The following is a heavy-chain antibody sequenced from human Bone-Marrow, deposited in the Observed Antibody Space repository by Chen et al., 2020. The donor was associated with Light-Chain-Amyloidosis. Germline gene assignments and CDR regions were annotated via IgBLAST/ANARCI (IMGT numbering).Heavy chain of an antibody. V-gene: IGHV4-39*07. Sequence: QVQLQLSGPGLVKPSETLSLKCSVSGDSITSSTDYWGWIRQPPGKGLEYIASIYSSGSSYYKPSLKSRVTISVDTSKNQFSLRLTPATAADTAVYYCMRSRYSTGPFEVWGQGSLVTVSS. CDR1: GDSITSSTDY. CDR2: IYSSGSS. D-gene: IGHD3-16*02. J-gene: IGHJ1*01. CDR3: MRSRYSTGPFEV.